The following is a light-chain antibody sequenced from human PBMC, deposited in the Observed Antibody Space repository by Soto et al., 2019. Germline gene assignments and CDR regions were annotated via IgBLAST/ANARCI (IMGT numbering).Light chain of an antibody. CDR2: NDF. V-gene: IGLV3-21*02. CDR1: NIAGKS. Sequence: SYELTQPPSVSVAPGQTARLTCGGNNIAGKSVHWYQQKPGQAPVLVVYNDFDRPSGIPERFSASKSGTSASLAISGLQSEDEADYYCAAWDDSLNGWVFGGGTKVTVL. J-gene: IGLJ3*02. CDR3: AAWDDSLNGWV.